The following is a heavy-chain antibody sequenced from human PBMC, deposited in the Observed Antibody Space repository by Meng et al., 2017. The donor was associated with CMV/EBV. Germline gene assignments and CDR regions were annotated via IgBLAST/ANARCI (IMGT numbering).Heavy chain of an antibody. J-gene: IGHJ4*02. CDR3: ARDYDFWSGYYTGGNFDY. D-gene: IGHD3-3*01. Sequence: GESLKISCAASGFTFSSYAMHWVRQAPGKGLEWVAVISYDGSNKYYADYVKGRFTISRDNSKNTLYLQMNSLRAEDTAVYYCARDYDFWSGYYTGGNFDYWGQGTLVTVSS. V-gene: IGHV3-30-3*01. CDR2: ISYDGSNK. CDR1: GFTFSSYA.